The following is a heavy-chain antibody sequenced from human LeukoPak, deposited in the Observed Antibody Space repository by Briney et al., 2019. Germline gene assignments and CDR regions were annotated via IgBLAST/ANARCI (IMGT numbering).Heavy chain of an antibody. V-gene: IGHV4-59*08. J-gene: IGHJ4*02. Sequence: SETLSLTCTVSGGSISSYYWSWIRQPPGKGLEWIGYIYYSGSTNYNPSLKSRVTISVDTSKNQFSLKLSSVTAADTAVYYCARHPQIVGATKYFDYWGQGTLVTVSS. CDR3: ARHPQIVGATKYFDY. D-gene: IGHD1-26*01. CDR1: GGSISSYY. CDR2: IYYSGST.